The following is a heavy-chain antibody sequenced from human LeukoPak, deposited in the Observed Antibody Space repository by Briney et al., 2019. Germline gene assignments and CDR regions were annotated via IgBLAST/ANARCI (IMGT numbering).Heavy chain of an antibody. Sequence: GGSLRLSCAASGFTFSSYGMSWVRQAPGKGLEWVSAISGSGGSTYYADSVKGRFTISRDNSKNTLYLQMNSLRAEDTAVYYCAKSASSGYYLLMALLVYWGQGTLVTVSS. CDR3: AKSASSGYYLLMALLVY. J-gene: IGHJ4*02. V-gene: IGHV3-23*01. CDR2: ISGSGGST. D-gene: IGHD3-22*01. CDR1: GFTFSSYG.